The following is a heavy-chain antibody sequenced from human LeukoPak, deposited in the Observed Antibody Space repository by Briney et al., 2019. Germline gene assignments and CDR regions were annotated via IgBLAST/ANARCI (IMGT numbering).Heavy chain of an antibody. J-gene: IGHJ4*02. CDR3: ERAVLRGGKKYYFDY. CDR2: INHSGST. CDR1: GGSFSGYY. V-gene: IGHV4-34*01. Sequence: PSETLSLTCAVYGGSFSGYYWSWIRQPPGKGLEWIGEINHSGSTNYNPSLKSRVTISVDTSKNQFSLKLSSVTAADTAVYYCERAVLRGGKKYYFDYWGQGTLVTVSS. D-gene: IGHD3-10*01.